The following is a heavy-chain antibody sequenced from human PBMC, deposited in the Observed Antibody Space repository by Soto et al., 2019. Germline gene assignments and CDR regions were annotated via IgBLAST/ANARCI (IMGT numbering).Heavy chain of an antibody. J-gene: IGHJ4*02. V-gene: IGHV3-15*01. CDR2: IKSKTDGGTI. CDR3: TSPHPRGPEY. Sequence: EVQLVESGGGLVKPGESLRLSCAASGFTFSNAWMNWVRQAPGKGLEWVGLIKSKTDGGTIDYPAHVKGRFIISRDDSSNTRYLPINRLKTEYTAVYYCTSPHPRGPEYLGQGTLVTV. D-gene: IGHD5-12*01. CDR1: GFTFSNAW.